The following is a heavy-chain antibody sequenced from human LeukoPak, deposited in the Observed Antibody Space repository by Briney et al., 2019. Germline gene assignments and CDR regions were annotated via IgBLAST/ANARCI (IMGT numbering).Heavy chain of an antibody. CDR1: GGSFSGYY. V-gene: IGHV4-34*01. CDR3: AIGHPVGATEAFDI. D-gene: IGHD1-26*01. J-gene: IGHJ3*02. Sequence: PSETLSLTCAVYGGSFSGYYWSWIRQPPGKGLEWIGEINHSGSTNYIPSLKCGVTISVDTSKNQFSLKQSSATAAVTAVYYCAIGHPVGATEAFDIWGQGTMVTVSS. CDR2: INHSGST.